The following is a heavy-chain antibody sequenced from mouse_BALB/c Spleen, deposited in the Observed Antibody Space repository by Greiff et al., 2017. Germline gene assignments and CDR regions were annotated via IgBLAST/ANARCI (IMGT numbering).Heavy chain of an antibody. D-gene: IGHD2-14*01. Sequence: EVQVVESGGGLVQPGGSLRLSCATSGFTFTDYYMSWVRQPPGKALEWLGFIRNKANGYTTEYSASVKGRFTISRDNSQSILYLQMNTLRAEDSATYYCARDRGYDLPWFAYWGQGTLVTVSA. J-gene: IGHJ3*01. CDR1: GFTFTDYY. CDR2: IRNKANGYTT. V-gene: IGHV7-3*02. CDR3: ARDRGYDLPWFAY.